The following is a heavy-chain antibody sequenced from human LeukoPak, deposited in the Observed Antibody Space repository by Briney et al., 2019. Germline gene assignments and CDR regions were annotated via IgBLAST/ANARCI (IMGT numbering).Heavy chain of an antibody. Sequence: GGSLRLSCSVSGFTFSSYTMHWVRQAPGKGLEYVSSININGGRTYYADSVEGRFTISRDNSKNTLYLQMSSLRAEDTAMYYCVKDKWIDHWGQGTLVTVSS. J-gene: IGHJ4*02. CDR1: GFTFSSYT. D-gene: IGHD2-8*01. CDR2: ININGGRT. V-gene: IGHV3-64D*09. CDR3: VKDKWIDH.